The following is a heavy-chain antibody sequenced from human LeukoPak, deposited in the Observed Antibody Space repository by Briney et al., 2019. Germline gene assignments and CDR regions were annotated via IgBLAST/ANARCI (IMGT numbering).Heavy chain of an antibody. CDR1: GGSISSSSYY. CDR3: AVTRYGLGAFDI. Sequence: SETLSLTCTVSGGSISSSSYYWGWIRQPPGKGLEWIGSIYYSGSTYYNPSLKSRVTISVDTSKNQFSLKLSSVTAADTAVYYCAVTRYGLGAFDIWGQGTMVTVSS. J-gene: IGHJ3*02. D-gene: IGHD5-18*01. CDR2: IYYSGST. V-gene: IGHV4-39*07.